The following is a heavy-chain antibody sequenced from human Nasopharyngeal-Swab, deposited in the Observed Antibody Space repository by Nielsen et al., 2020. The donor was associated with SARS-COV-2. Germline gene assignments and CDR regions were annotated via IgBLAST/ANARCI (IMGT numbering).Heavy chain of an antibody. V-gene: IGHV4-61*02. CDR3: ARINKDIVVVPAAIGVTIDYYYYGMDV. CDR2: IYTSGST. D-gene: IGHD2-2*01. J-gene: IGHJ6*02. Sequence: SETLSLTCTVSGGSISSGSYYWSWIRQPAGKGLEWIGRIYTSGSTTYNPSLKSRVTISVDTSKNQFSLKLSSVTAADTAVYYCARINKDIVVVPAAIGVTIDYYYYGMDVWGQGTTVTVSS. CDR1: GGSISSGSYY.